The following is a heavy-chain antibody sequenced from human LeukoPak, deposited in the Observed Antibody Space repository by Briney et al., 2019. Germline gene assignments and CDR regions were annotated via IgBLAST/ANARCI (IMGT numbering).Heavy chain of an antibody. D-gene: IGHD6-13*01. J-gene: IGHJ4*02. Sequence: GGSLRLSCAASGFTFSSYEMNWVGQAPGKGLEWVSYISSSGSTIYYADSVKGRFTISRDNAKNSLYLQMNSLRADDTAVYYCARGLHSSWDQEHFDYWGQGTLVTVSS. V-gene: IGHV3-48*03. CDR2: ISSSGSTI. CDR3: ARGLHSSWDQEHFDY. CDR1: GFTFSSYE.